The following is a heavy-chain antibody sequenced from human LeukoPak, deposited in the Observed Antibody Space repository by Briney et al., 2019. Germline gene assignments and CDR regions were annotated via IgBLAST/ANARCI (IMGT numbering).Heavy chain of an antibody. D-gene: IGHD2-8*02. V-gene: IGHV4-4*02. CDR1: GGSLSSSNW. Sequence: SETLSLTCAVSGGSLSSSNWWSWVRQPPGKGLEWIGEIYHSGSTNYNPSLKSRVTISVDKSKNQFSLKLSSVTAADTAVYYGARDPGTGCFDYWGQGTLVTVSS. CDR3: ARDPGTGCFDY. J-gene: IGHJ4*02. CDR2: IYHSGST.